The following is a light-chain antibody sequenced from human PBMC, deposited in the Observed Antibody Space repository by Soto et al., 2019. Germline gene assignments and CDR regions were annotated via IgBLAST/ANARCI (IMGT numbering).Light chain of an antibody. V-gene: IGLV2-14*01. J-gene: IGLJ2*01. Sequence: QSALTQPASVSGSPGQSITISCTGTSSDVGGYNYVSWYQQHPGKAPKLMIYDVSNRPSGVSNRFSGSKSGNTASLTISGLQAADEAAYYCSSYTTSSTLSVVFGGGIKLTVL. CDR1: SSDVGGYNY. CDR3: SSYTTSSTLSVV. CDR2: DVS.